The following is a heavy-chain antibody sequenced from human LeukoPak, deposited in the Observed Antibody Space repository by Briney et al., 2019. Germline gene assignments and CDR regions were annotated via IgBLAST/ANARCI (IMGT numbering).Heavy chain of an antibody. CDR3: AGSGYYGVY. D-gene: IGHD3-22*01. Sequence: SETLSLTCAVYGGSFSGYYWSWIRQPPGKGLEWIGEINHSGSTNYNPSLKSRVTISVDTSKNQFSLKLSSVTAADTAVYYCAGSGYYGVYWGQGTLVTVSS. CDR1: GGSFSGYY. V-gene: IGHV4-34*01. CDR2: INHSGST. J-gene: IGHJ4*02.